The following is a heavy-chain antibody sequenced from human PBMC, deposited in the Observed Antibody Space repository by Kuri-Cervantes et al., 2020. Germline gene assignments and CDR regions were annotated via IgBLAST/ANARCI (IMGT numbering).Heavy chain of an antibody. J-gene: IGHJ4*02. D-gene: IGHD4-23*01. CDR1: GYTFTSYD. CDR2: MNPNSGNT. Sequence: ASVKVSCKASGYTFTSYDINWVRQATGQGLEWMGWMNPNSGNTGYAQKFQGRATMTRNTSISTAYMELSSLRSEDTAVYYCARGDYGGNLGLDYFDYWGQGTLVTVSS. V-gene: IGHV1-8*01. CDR3: ARGDYGGNLGLDYFDY.